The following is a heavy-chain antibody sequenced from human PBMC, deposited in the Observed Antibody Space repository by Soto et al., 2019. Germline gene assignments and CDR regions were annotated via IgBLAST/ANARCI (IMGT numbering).Heavy chain of an antibody. V-gene: IGHV3-15*07. D-gene: IGHD5-12*01. CDR2: IKSKVNGGTT. Sequence: PGGSLRLSCAASGFTFRNAWINWVRQAPGKGLEWVGRIKSKVNGGTTDFAASVKGRFAISRDDSTHMVYLQMTSLKASDTAMYYCARSGYAPNWFDPWGKGTLVTVSS. CDR3: ARSGYAPNWFDP. J-gene: IGHJ5*02. CDR1: GFTFRNAW.